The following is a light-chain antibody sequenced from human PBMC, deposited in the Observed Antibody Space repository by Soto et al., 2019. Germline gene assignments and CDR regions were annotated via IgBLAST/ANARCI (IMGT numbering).Light chain of an antibody. J-gene: IGKJ2*01. CDR3: QQDDRSRYT. CDR2: DAS. Sequence: EIVLTQSPGTLSLSPGERVTLSCRASQSVSFLAWYQQKHGQAPRLLIYDASTRATGIPDRFSGSGSATDFTLTSSRLAPEYVVVYYCQQDDRSRYTFGQGTKLEIK. V-gene: IGKV3-20*01. CDR1: QSVSF.